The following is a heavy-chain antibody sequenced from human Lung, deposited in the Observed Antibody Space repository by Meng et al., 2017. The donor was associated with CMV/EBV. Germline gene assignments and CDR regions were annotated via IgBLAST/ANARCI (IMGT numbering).Heavy chain of an antibody. J-gene: IGHJ4*02. D-gene: IGHD1-26*01. Sequence: ASVXVSXKASGYIFMHYGISWVRQAPGQGLEWMGWIGAYNGNTNYAEKLRGRVTMTTDTSTSTAYMELRSLQSDDTAVYYCARDGRYYGLRAQGVTHDYWGQGTXVTVYS. CDR3: ARDGRYYGLRAQGVTHDY. V-gene: IGHV1-18*01. CDR2: IGAYNGNT. CDR1: GYIFMHYG.